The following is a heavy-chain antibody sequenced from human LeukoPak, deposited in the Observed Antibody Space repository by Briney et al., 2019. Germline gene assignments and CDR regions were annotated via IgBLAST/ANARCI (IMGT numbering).Heavy chain of an antibody. Sequence: ASVKVSCKASGYTFTSYDINWVRQAPGQGLEWMGWMNPNSGNTGYAQKFQGRVTMTRNTSVSTAYMELSSLRSEDTAVYYCARVQGYCSKSSCYTPSWFDPWGQGTLVTVSS. D-gene: IGHD2-2*02. V-gene: IGHV1-8*01. CDR3: ARVQGYCSKSSCYTPSWFDP. CDR1: GYTFTSYD. J-gene: IGHJ5*02. CDR2: MNPNSGNT.